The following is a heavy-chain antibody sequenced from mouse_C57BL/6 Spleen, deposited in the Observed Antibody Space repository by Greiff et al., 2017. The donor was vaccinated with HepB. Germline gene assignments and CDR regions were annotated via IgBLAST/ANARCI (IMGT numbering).Heavy chain of an antibody. CDR3: TRAAYYSNYDTGLFAY. V-gene: IGHV5-9-1*02. Sequence: DVMLVESGEGLVKPGGSLKLSCAASGFTFSSYAMSWVRQTPEKRLEWVAYISSGGDYIYYADTVKGRFTISRDNARNTLYLQMSSLKSEDTAMYYCTRAAYYSNYDTGLFAYWGQGTLVTVSA. CDR2: ISSGGDYI. D-gene: IGHD2-5*01. CDR1: GFTFSSYA. J-gene: IGHJ3*01.